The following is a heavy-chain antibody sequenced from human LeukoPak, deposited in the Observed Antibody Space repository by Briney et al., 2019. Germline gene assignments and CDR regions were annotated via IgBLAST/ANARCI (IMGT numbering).Heavy chain of an antibody. CDR2: ITSRSAFT. CDR3: ARDLTSAYWSPGGYYYYMDV. CDR1: GFSFSDYS. J-gene: IGHJ6*03. V-gene: IGHV3-48*01. D-gene: IGHD3-16*01. Sequence: GGSLRLSCVASGFSFSDYSMNWVRQSPGKGLEWISYITSRSAFTYFADSVKGRFTVSRDDAKKSVYLHLNSLRVDDTAVYYCARDLTSAYWSPGGYYYYMDVWGKGTAVTVSS.